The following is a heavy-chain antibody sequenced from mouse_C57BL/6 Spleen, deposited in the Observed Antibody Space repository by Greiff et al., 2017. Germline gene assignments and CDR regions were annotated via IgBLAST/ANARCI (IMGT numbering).Heavy chain of an antibody. V-gene: IGHV3-6*01. CDR2: ISYDGSN. J-gene: IGHJ2*01. CDR1: GYSITSGYY. Sequence: DVKLQESGPGLVKPSQSLSLTCSVTGYSITSGYYWNWIRQFPGNKLEWMGYISYDGSNNYNPSLKNRISITRDTSKNQFFLKLNSVTTEYTATYYCARNWNYGSSYDFDYWGQGTTLTVSS. CDR3: ARNWNYGSSYDFDY. D-gene: IGHD1-1*01.